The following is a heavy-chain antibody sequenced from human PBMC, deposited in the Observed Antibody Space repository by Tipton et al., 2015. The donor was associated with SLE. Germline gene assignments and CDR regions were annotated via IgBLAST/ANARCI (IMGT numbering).Heavy chain of an antibody. CDR1: GDSMKSDY. D-gene: IGHD3/OR15-3a*01. Sequence: TLSLTCTVSGDSMKSDYWTWIRQPPGKGLEYIGYIFSSGTTNYNPSLKSRVTISVDTSKNQFSLRLTSVTAADTAVYYWARDRMDRDAFDLWGQGTLVTISS. V-gene: IGHV4-59*01. J-gene: IGHJ3*01. CDR3: ARDRMDRDAFDL. CDR2: IFSSGTT.